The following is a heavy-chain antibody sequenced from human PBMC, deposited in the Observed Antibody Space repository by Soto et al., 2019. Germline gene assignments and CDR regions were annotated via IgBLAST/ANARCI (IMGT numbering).Heavy chain of an antibody. J-gene: IGHJ5*02. Sequence: EVQLVESGGGLVKPGGSLRLSCAASGLTFSSYSMNWVRQAPGKGLEWVSYISSSSSTIYYADSVKGRFTISRDNAKNSLYLQMNSLRAEDTAVYYCARHPERIAEIGWFDPWGQETLVTVSS. CDR1: GLTFSSYS. CDR2: ISSSSSTI. V-gene: IGHV3-48*01. D-gene: IGHD6-13*01. CDR3: ARHPERIAEIGWFDP.